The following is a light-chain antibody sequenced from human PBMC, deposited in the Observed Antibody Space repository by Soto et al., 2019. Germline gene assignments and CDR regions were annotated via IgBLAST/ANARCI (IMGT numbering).Light chain of an antibody. Sequence: QSALTQPPSASGSPGQSVAISCTGTSSDVGGYDYVSWYQQHPGKAHKLMIYDVSKRPSGVPDRFSGSKSGNTASLTVSGLQAEDEADYYCSSYAGSNNFVVFGGGTKVTVL. V-gene: IGLV2-8*01. CDR2: DVS. CDR1: SSDVGGYDY. J-gene: IGLJ2*01. CDR3: SSYAGSNNFVV.